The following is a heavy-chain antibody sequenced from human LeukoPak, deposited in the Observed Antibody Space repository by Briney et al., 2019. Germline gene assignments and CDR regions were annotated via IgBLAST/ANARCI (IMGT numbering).Heavy chain of an antibody. CDR3: ARGQQWLVLRMSLDY. V-gene: IGHV1-46*01. D-gene: IGHD6-19*01. J-gene: IGHJ4*02. CDR2: INPSGGST. CDR1: GYTFTSYY. Sequence: ASVKVSCKASGYTFTSYYMHWVRQAPGQGLEWMGIINPSGGSTSYAQKFQGRVTMTRDTSTSTVYMELSSLRSEDTAVYYCARGQQWLVLRMSLDYWGQGTLVTVSS.